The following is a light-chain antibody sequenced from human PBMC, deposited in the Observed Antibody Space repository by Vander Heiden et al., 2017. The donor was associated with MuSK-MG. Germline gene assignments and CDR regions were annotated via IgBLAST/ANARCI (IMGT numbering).Light chain of an antibody. CDR1: KLGDKY. J-gene: IGLJ2*01. CDR2: KDS. V-gene: IGLV3-1*01. CDR3: QAWDSSTAV. Sequence: SYELTQPPSVSVSQGQTASITCTGDKLGDKYACWYQQKPGQSPVLVIYKDSKRPSGIPERFSGSNSGNTATLTISGTQAMDEADYYCQAWDSSTAVFGGGTKLTIL.